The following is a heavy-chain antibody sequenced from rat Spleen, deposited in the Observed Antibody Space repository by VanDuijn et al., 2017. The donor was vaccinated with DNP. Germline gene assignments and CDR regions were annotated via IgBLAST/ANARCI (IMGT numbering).Heavy chain of an antibody. D-gene: IGHD1-3*01. CDR1: GFTFSDYN. V-gene: IGHV5S10*01. CDR2: IIYDGTRT. Sequence: EVQLVESGGGLVQPGRSLKLTCAASGFTFSDYNLAWVRQAPKKGLEWVATIIYDGTRTYYRDSVKGRFTITRDNTKSTLYLQMDSLRSEDTATDYCAKGGTYFFSLAYRGQVTLVTVTS. CDR3: AKGGTYFFSLAY. J-gene: IGHJ3*01.